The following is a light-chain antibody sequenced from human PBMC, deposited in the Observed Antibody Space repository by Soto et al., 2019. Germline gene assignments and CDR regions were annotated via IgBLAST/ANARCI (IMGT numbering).Light chain of an antibody. J-gene: IGKJ2*01. CDR3: QQSNNWPYT. Sequence: EIVMTQSQATLSVSPGERVTLSCRASQSVSDNLAWYQQKPGQAPRLLIYGASTRATTTPARFSGSGSGTELTLTISSLQSEDFAVYLCQQSNNWPYTFGQGTKLDIK. CDR1: QSVSDN. V-gene: IGKV3-15*01. CDR2: GAS.